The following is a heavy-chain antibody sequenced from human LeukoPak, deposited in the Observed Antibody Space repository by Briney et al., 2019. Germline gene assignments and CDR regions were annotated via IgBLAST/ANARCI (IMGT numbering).Heavy chain of an antibody. V-gene: IGHV5-10-1*01. J-gene: IGHJ5*02. D-gene: IGHD3-10*01. Sequence: GESPKISCKGSGYSFTSYWISWVRQMPGKGLEWMGRIDPSDSYTNYSPSFQGHVTISADKSISTAYLQWSSLKASDTAMYYCARGTNSYYGSGSYSDWFDPWGQGTLVTVSS. CDR2: IDPSDSYT. CDR3: ARGTNSYYGSGSYSDWFDP. CDR1: GYSFTSYW.